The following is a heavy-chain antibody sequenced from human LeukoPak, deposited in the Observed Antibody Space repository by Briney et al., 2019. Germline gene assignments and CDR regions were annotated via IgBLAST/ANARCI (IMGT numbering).Heavy chain of an antibody. CDR1: GGSFSGYY. Sequence: SETLSLTCAVYGGSFSGYYWSWIRQPPGKGGEGSGEINHSGSTNYNPSLKSRVTISVDTSKNQFSLKLSSVTAADTAVYYCARDGVAAADYAFDIWGQGTMVTVSS. J-gene: IGHJ3*02. V-gene: IGHV4-34*01. CDR3: ARDGVAAADYAFDI. CDR2: INHSGST. D-gene: IGHD6-13*01.